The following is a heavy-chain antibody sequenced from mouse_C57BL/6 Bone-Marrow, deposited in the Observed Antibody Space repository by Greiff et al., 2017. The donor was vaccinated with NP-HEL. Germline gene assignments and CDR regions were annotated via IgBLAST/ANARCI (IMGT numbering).Heavy chain of an antibody. CDR2: ISNGGGST. Sequence: EVKVVESGGGLVQPGGSLKLSCAASGFTFSDYYMYWVRQTPEKRLEWVAYISNGGGSTYYPDTVKGRFTISRDNAKNTLYLQMSRLKSEDTAMYYCARLSTPYGSSLYWYFDVWGTGTTVTVSS. D-gene: IGHD1-1*01. CDR1: GFTFSDYY. J-gene: IGHJ1*03. V-gene: IGHV5-12*01. CDR3: ARLSTPYGSSLYWYFDV.